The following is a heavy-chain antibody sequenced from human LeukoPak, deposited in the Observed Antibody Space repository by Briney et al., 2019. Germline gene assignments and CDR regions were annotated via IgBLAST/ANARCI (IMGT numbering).Heavy chain of an antibody. V-gene: IGHV1-69*17. Sequence: SVKVSCKASGGTFSSYTISWVRQAPGRGLEWMGGIIPIFGIANYAQKFQGRVTITADKSTSTAYMELRSLRSEDTAVYYCARDPPRIVGTTIADSWGQGTLVTVST. CDR2: IIPIFGIA. CDR1: GGTFSSYT. D-gene: IGHD2-21*01. J-gene: IGHJ5*01. CDR3: ARDPPRIVGTTIADS.